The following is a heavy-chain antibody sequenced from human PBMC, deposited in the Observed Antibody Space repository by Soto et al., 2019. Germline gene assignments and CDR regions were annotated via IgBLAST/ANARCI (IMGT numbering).Heavy chain of an antibody. D-gene: IGHD1-26*01. CDR3: ARSSATTVVFDI. CDR1: GASFRTDA. Sequence: QVQLVQSGTEVKNPGSSVRVSCKASGASFRTDAISWVRQAPGQGLEWMGRIVPVFGTTNFAQRLQGRVTITADESTRTAYMDLSSLRSEDTAVYYCARSSATTVVFDIWGQGTIVTVSS. CDR2: IVPVFGTT. J-gene: IGHJ3*02. V-gene: IGHV1-69*01.